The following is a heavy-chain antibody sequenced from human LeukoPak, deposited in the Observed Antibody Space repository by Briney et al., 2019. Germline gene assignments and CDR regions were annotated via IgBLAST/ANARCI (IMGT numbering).Heavy chain of an antibody. D-gene: IGHD3-3*01. J-gene: IGHJ4*02. Sequence: PGGSLRLSCAASGFTFSSYGMHWVRQAPGKGLEWVAVISYDGSNKYYADSVKGRFTISRDNSKNTLYLQMNSLRAEDTAVYYCAKARPYYDFWCGIFDYWGQGTLVTVSS. V-gene: IGHV3-30*18. CDR2: ISYDGSNK. CDR1: GFTFSSYG. CDR3: AKARPYYDFWCGIFDY.